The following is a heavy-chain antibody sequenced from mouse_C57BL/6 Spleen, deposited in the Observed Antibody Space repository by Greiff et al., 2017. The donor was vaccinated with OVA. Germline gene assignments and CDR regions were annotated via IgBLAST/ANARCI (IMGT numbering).Heavy chain of an antibody. CDR1: GYAFTNYL. D-gene: IGHD2-2*01. CDR3: ARGGTMVRGFYYAMDY. CDR2: INPGSGGT. V-gene: IGHV1-54*01. J-gene: IGHJ4*01. Sequence: VQLQQSGAELVRPGTSVKMSCKASGYAFTNYLIEWVKQRPGQGLEWIGVINPGSGGTNYNEKFKGKATLTADKSSSTAYMQLSSLTSEDSAVYFCARGGTMVRGFYYAMDYWGQGTSVTVSS.